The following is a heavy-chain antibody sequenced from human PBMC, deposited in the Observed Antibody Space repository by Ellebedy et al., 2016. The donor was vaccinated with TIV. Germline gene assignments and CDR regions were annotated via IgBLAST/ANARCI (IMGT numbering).Heavy chain of an antibody. CDR1: GSSLRTSW. Sequence: GESLKISXKVSGSSLRTSWIGWVRQMPGKGLEWMGIIYTGDSDTTYSPSFEGQVTISADKSTNTASLQWRSLRASDTAMYYCAKISSRGSASQWLDSWGQGTQVTVSS. V-gene: IGHV5-51*01. CDR2: IYTGDSDT. D-gene: IGHD1-26*01. J-gene: IGHJ5*01. CDR3: AKISSRGSASQWLDS.